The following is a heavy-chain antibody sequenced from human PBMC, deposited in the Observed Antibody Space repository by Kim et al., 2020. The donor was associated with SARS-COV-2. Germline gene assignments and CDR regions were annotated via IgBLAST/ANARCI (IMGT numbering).Heavy chain of an antibody. CDR2: IYYSGST. Sequence: SETLSLTCTVSGGSIRSSSFYWGWIRQPPGKGLEWIGSIYYSGSTYYNPSLKSRVTISVDTSKNQFSLKLNSVTAADTAMYYCARSFNYYDTSASYLDYFDQWGQGTLVTVSS. J-gene: IGHJ4*02. V-gene: IGHV4-39*01. CDR3: ARSFNYYDTSASYLDYFDQ. D-gene: IGHD3-22*01. CDR1: GGSIRSSSFY.